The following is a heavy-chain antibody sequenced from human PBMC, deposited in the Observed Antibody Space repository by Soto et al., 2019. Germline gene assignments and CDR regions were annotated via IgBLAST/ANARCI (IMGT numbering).Heavy chain of an antibody. J-gene: IGHJ5*02. CDR3: ARKDKSGYFNWFDP. V-gene: IGHV5-51*01. CDR1: GYRFTSYW. Sequence: RGESLKISCRTSGYRFTSYWIAWVRQMPGKGLEWMGIIFPSDSDTRYSPSFQGQVTISADRSTSTVFLQWASLKASATAVYFCARKDKSGYFNWFDPWGQGTLVTVAS. D-gene: IGHD3-22*01. CDR2: IFPSDSDT.